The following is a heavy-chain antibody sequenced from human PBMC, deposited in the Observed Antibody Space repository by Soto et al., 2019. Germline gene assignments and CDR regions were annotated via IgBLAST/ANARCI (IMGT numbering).Heavy chain of an antibody. CDR1: GYTFNSYY. CDR2: INPRGGST. CDR3: ARDSGDSSGYIFDY. J-gene: IGHJ4*02. Sequence: GASVKVSCKASGYTFNSYYMHWVRQAIGQGLEWMGIINPRGGSTSYAQQFQGTVTMTSDTSTRTVYMELSSLRSEDTAVYYCARDSGDSSGYIFDYWGQGTRVTVS. V-gene: IGHV1-46*02. D-gene: IGHD3-22*01.